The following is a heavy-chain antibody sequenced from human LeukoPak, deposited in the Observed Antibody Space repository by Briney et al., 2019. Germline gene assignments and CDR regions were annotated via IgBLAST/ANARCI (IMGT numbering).Heavy chain of an antibody. CDR3: TTLRGYYDFWSGSYFDY. J-gene: IGHJ4*02. CDR1: GFTFSNAW. D-gene: IGHD3-3*01. CDR2: IKSKTDGGTT. Sequence: PGRSLRLSCAASGFTFSNAWMSWVRQAPGKGLEWVGRIKSKTDGGTTDYAAPVKGRFTISRDDSKNTLYLQMNSLKTEDTAVYYCTTLRGYYDFWSGSYFDYWGQGTLVTVSS. V-gene: IGHV3-15*01.